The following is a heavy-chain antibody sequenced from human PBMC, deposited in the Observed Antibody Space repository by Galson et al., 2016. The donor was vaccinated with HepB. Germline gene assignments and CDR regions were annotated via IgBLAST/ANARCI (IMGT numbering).Heavy chain of an antibody. J-gene: IGHJ4*02. Sequence: SVKVSCKASGYTFTGYYMHWVRQAPGQGLEWMGWINPNSGVTNYAQKFQGRVTMTGDTSISTAYMELSSLTSDDTAVYYCARNRAFTGDFDYWGQGTLVTVSS. V-gene: IGHV1-2*02. CDR3: ARNRAFTGDFDY. D-gene: IGHD7-27*01. CDR2: INPNSGVT. CDR1: GYTFTGYY.